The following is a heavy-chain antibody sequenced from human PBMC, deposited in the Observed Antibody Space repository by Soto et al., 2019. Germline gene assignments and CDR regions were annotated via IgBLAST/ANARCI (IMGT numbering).Heavy chain of an antibody. CDR3: ARHIHNQGFEYYFDS. Sequence: VASVKVSCKASGYTFTSYYMHWVRQAPGQGLEWMGIINPSGGSTSYAQKFQGRVTMTRDTSTSTVYMELSSLRSEDTAVYYCARHIHNQGFEYYFDSWGQGTLVTVSS. V-gene: IGHV1-46*01. J-gene: IGHJ4*02. CDR1: GYTFTSYY. CDR2: INPSGGST. D-gene: IGHD1-1*01.